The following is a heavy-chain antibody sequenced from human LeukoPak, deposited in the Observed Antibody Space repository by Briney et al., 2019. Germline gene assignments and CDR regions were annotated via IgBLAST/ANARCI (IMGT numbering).Heavy chain of an antibody. D-gene: IGHD5-18*01. V-gene: IGHV4-4*07. Sequence: SETLSLTCTVSGGSISSYYWSWIRQPAGKGLEWIGRIYTSGSTNYNPSLKSRVTISVDTSKNQFSLKLSSVTAADTAVYYCARHRGYSYGPPRDLDYWGQGTLVTVSS. CDR2: IYTSGST. CDR3: ARHRGYSYGPPRDLDY. J-gene: IGHJ4*02. CDR1: GGSISSYY.